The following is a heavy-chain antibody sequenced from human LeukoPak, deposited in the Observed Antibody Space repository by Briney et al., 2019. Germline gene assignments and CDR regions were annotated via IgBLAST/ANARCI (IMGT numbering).Heavy chain of an antibody. CDR3: ARGRYLIH. V-gene: IGHV4-34*01. J-gene: IGHJ4*02. D-gene: IGHD1-14*01. CDR1: GVSFSGYY. Sequence: SETLSLTCAVYGVSFSGYYWSWIRQPPGKGLEWIGEINHSASPNYNPSLKRRVTISVDTSKNQFSLKLSSVTAADTAVYYCARGRYLIHWGQGTLVTVSS. CDR2: INHSASP.